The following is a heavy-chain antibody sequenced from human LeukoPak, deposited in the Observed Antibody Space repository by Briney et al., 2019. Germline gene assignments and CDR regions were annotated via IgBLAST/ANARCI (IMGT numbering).Heavy chain of an antibody. CDR3: ASGYCSSTSCPWYFDL. J-gene: IGHJ2*01. CDR2: IIPIFGTA. Sequence: SVKVSCKASGGTFSSYAISWVRQAPGQGLEWMGGIIPIFGTANYAQKFQGRVTITTDESTSTAYMELSSLRSEDTAVYYCASGYCSSTSCPWYFDLWGRGTLVTVSS. CDR1: GGTFSSYA. D-gene: IGHD2-2*01. V-gene: IGHV1-69*05.